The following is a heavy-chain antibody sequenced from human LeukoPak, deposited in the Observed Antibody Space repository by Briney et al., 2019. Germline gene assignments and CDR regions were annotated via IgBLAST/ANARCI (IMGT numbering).Heavy chain of an antibody. CDR1: GFTFSSYA. J-gene: IGHJ4*02. V-gene: IGHV3-30*04. Sequence: GGSLRLSCAASGFTFSSYAMHWVRQAPGKGLEWVAVISYDGSNKYYADSVKGRFTISRDNSKNTLYLQMNSLRAEDTAVYYCAKANYSGSYYFDSWGQGTLVTVSS. CDR3: AKANYSGSYYFDS. CDR2: ISYDGSNK. D-gene: IGHD1-26*01.